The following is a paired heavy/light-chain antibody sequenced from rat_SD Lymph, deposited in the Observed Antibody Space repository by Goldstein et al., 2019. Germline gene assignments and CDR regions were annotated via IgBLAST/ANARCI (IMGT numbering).Light chain of an antibody. CDR1: EDIYSD. Sequence: DIRMTQSPASLSASLGETVNIECLASEDIYSDLAWYQQKPGKSPQLLIYNANSLQNGVPSRFSGSGSGTQYSLKINSLQSEDVATYFCQQYNNYPYPFGAGTKLELK. V-gene: IGKV12S32*01. CDR3: QQYNNYPYP. J-gene: IGKJ2-3*01. CDR2: NAN.
Heavy chain of an antibody. CDR1: GFTFSTVW. V-gene: IGHV6-10*01. Sequence: EVQLMETGGGLVQPGKSLKLTCATSGFTFSTVWMNWVRQSPEKGLEWIARIKPKSTNYAAEYAESVTRRFTISRDDSKRSIYLQMNSLKEEDTATYYCTLNHYFDYWGQGVMVTVSS. J-gene: IGHJ2*01. D-gene: IGHD3-4*01. CDR2: IKPKSTNYAA. CDR3: TLNHYFDY.